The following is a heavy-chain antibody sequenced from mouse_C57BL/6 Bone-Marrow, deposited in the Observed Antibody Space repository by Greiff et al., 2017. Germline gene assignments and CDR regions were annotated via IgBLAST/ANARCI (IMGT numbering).Heavy chain of an antibody. CDR1: GYTFTSYW. CDR2: IHPNSGST. J-gene: IGHJ2*01. D-gene: IGHD1-1*01. V-gene: IGHV1-64*01. CDR3: ARQGYGSIFDY. Sequence: VQLQHPGAELVKPGASVKLSCKASGYTFTSYWMHWVKQRPGQGLEWIGMIHPNSGSTNYNEKFKSKATLTVDKSSSTAYMQLSSLTSEDSAVYYCARQGYGSIFDYWGQGTTLTVSS.